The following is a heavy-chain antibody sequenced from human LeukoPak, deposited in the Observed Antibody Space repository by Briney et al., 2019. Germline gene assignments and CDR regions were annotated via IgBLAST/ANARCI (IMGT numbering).Heavy chain of an antibody. CDR1: IGSITSNNNY. V-gene: IGHV4-39*01. Sequence: SETLSLTCSLSIGSITSNNNYWGWIRQSPGKGLEWIGSVFYTGATYFNSSLKSRLTISVDVSENQFSLKLSSVTAADTAVYYCARHGVDDDSRSGAFDIWGQGTMVTVSS. CDR2: VFYTGAT. D-gene: IGHD3-10*01. CDR3: ARHGVDDDSRSGAFDI. J-gene: IGHJ3*02.